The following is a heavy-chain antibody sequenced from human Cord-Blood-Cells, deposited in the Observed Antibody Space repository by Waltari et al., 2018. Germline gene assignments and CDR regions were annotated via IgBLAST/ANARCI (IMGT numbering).Heavy chain of an antibody. CDR2: IYYSGST. J-gene: IGHJ4*02. CDR1: CGSISSGGYY. D-gene: IGHD1-26*01. V-gene: IGHV4-31*03. Sequence: QVQLQESGPGLVKPSQTLSLTCTVSCGSISSGGYYWSWIRQHPGKGLEWIGYIYYSGSTYYSPSLKSRVTISVDASKNQFSLKLSSVTAADTAVYYCARVELVGATDYWGQGTLVTVSS. CDR3: ARVELVGATDY.